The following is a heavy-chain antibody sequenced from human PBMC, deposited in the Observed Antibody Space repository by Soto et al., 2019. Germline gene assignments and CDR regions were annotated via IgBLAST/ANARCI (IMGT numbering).Heavy chain of an antibody. CDR3: ARGRYGDY. D-gene: IGHD1-1*01. CDR1: GYGFTTYG. CDR2: ISAHNGNT. V-gene: IGHV1-18*01. J-gene: IGHJ4*02. Sequence: QVHLVQSGAEVKKPGASVKVSCKGSGYGFTTYGITWVRQAPGQGLEWMAWISAHNGNTSYAQRLQGRVNVTRDTSTSTAYMELRSLRSDDTAVYYCARGRYGDYWGQGALVTVSS.